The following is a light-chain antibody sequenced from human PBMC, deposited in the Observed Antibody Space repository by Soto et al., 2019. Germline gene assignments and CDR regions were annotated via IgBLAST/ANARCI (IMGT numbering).Light chain of an antibody. CDR3: QQYNNWPSGT. CDR2: GAS. CDR1: HIISSN. Sequence: EIVVTQSPATVSVSPGERATLSCRASHIISSNLAWYQQKPGQAPRLLIYGASTRATGIPARFSGSGSGTEFTLTISSLQSEDFAVYYCQQYNNWPSGTFGGGTKVEIK. V-gene: IGKV3-15*01. J-gene: IGKJ4*01.